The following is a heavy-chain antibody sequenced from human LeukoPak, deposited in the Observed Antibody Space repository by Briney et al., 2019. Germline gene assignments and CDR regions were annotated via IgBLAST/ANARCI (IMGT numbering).Heavy chain of an antibody. V-gene: IGHV4-34*01. D-gene: IGHD3-22*01. J-gene: IGHJ4*02. CDR1: GGSFSGYY. CDR2: INHSGST. Sequence: PSETLSLTCAVYGGSFSGYYWSWIRQPPGKGLEWIGEINHSGSTNYNPSLKSRVTISVDTSKNQFSLKLSSVTAADTAVYYCARHHYDSSGYSDYWGQGTLVTVSS. CDR3: ARHHYDSSGYSDY.